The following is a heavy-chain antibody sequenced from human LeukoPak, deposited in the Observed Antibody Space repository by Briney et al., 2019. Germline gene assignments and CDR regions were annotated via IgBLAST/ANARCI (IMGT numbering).Heavy chain of an antibody. CDR1: GGTFSSYA. D-gene: IGHD4-11*01. Sequence: SVKVSCKASGGTFSSYAISWVRQAPGQGPEWMGGIIPIFGTANYAQKFQGRVTITTDESTSTAYTELSSLRSEDTAVYYCASSTTVTSGGYYYYMDVWGKGTTVTVSS. CDR3: ASSTTVTSGGYYYYMDV. CDR2: IIPIFGTA. V-gene: IGHV1-69*05. J-gene: IGHJ6*03.